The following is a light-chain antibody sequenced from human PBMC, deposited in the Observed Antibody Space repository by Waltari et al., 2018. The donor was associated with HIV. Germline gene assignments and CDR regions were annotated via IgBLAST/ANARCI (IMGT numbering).Light chain of an antibody. CDR3: SSYGDSLKIL. CDR2: AVS. Sequence: QSALTQPPSASGSLGQSVTLSCTGSSTDIGPYDFVSWFQQPPHSAPKLLLYAVSRRPSTVSDRFSGSRSGNTAFLTVAGLQPDDEASYFCSSYGDSLKILFGGGTNVTIL. J-gene: IGLJ3*02. V-gene: IGLV2-8*01. CDR1: STDIGPYDF.